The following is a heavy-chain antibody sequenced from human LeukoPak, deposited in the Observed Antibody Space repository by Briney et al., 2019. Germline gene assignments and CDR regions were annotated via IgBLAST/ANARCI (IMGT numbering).Heavy chain of an antibody. V-gene: IGHV4-30-4*01. CDR2: IYYSGST. CDR3: ARTEQGGPNWFDP. CDR1: GGSISSGDYY. D-gene: IGHD1-1*01. Sequence: SQTLSLTCTVSGGSISSGDYYRSWIRQPPGKGLEWIGYIYYSGSTYYNPSLKSRVTISVDTSKNQFSLKLSSVTAADTAVYYCARTEQGGPNWFDPWGQGTLVTVSS. J-gene: IGHJ5*02.